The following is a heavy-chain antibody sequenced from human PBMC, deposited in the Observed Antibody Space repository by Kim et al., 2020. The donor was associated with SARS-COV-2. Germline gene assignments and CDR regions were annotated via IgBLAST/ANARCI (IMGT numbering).Heavy chain of an antibody. CDR2: INHSGST. J-gene: IGHJ4*02. CDR3: ASQRGYSYGYAY. D-gene: IGHD5-18*01. V-gene: IGHV4-34*01. Sequence: SETLSLTCAVYGGSFSGYYWSWIRQPPGKGLEWIGEINHSGSTNYNPSLKSRVTISVDTSKNQFSLKLSSVTAADTAVYYCASQRGYSYGYAYWGQGTL. CDR1: GGSFSGYY.